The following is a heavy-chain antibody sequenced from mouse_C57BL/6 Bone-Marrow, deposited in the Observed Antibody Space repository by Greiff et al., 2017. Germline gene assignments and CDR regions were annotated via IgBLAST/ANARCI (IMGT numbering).Heavy chain of an antibody. CDR3: TKEAY. CDR1: GYTFTSYW. J-gene: IGHJ3*01. Sequence: EVQLQQSGTVLARPGASVKMSCKTSGYTFTSYWMHWVKQRPGQGLEWIGAIYPGNSDTSYNQKFKGKAKLTAVTSASTAYMELSSLTKEDSAVYYGTKEAYGGQGTLVTVSA. CDR2: IYPGNSDT. V-gene: IGHV1-5*01.